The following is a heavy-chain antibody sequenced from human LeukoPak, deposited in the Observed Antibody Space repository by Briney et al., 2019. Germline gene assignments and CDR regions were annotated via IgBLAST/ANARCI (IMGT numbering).Heavy chain of an antibody. D-gene: IGHD3-10*01. CDR1: GGSISGSSYY. V-gene: IGHV4-39*01. Sequence: SETLSLTCTVSGGSISGSSYYWGWIRQPPGKGLEWIGSIYYSGSTYYNPSLKSRVTISVDTSKNQFSLKLSSVTAADTAVYYCARQRFGRRPGAVDYWGQGTLVTVSS. J-gene: IGHJ4*02. CDR2: IYYSGST. CDR3: ARQRFGRRPGAVDY.